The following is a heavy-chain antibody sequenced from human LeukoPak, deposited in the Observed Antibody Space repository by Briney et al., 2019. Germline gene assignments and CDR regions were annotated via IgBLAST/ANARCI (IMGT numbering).Heavy chain of an antibody. CDR3: ARDSSPGPPAY. CDR2: IYYSGST. D-gene: IGHD1-1*01. V-gene: IGHV4-59*01. J-gene: IGHJ4*02. CDR1: GGSISSYY. Sequence: SETLSLTCTVSGGSISSYYWSWIRQPPGKGLEWIGYIYYSGSTNYNPSLKSRVTISVDTSKNQFSLKLSSVTAADTAVYYCARDSSPGPPAYWGQAPLVTSSS.